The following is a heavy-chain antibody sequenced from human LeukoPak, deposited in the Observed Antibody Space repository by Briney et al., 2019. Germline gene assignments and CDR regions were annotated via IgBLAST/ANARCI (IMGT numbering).Heavy chain of an antibody. CDR3: ARDGLGIVVVPAATNWFDP. V-gene: IGHV1-46*01. Sequence: ASVKVSCKASGYTFTSYYMHWVRQAPGQGLEWMGIINPSGGSTSYAQKFQGRVTMTRDTSTSTVYMELSSLRSEDTAVYYCARDGLGIVVVPAATNWFDPWGQGTLVTVSS. CDR2: INPSGGST. CDR1: GYTFTSYY. J-gene: IGHJ5*02. D-gene: IGHD2-2*03.